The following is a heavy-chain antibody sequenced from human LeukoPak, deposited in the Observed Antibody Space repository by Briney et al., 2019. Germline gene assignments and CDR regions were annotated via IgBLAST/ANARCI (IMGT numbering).Heavy chain of an antibody. Sequence: GGSLRLSCAASGFTFRNYGMHWVRQAPGKGLEWVAFIRYDGSNKYYADSVKGRFTISRDNSKNTLYLQISSQRAEDTAVYYCAKDWAYSGNYYYFDYWGQGTLVTVSS. CDR1: GFTFRNYG. CDR3: AKDWAYSGNYYYFDY. V-gene: IGHV3-30*02. D-gene: IGHD1-26*01. J-gene: IGHJ4*02. CDR2: IRYDGSNK.